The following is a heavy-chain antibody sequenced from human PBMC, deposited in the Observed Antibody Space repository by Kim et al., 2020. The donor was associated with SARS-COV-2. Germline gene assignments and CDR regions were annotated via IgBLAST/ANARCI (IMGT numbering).Heavy chain of an antibody. V-gene: IGHV3-23*01. CDR1: GFTFSSYA. CDR2: ISGSGGST. CDR3: AKETALYYYDRNWYFDL. J-gene: IGHJ2*01. Sequence: GGSLRLSCAASGFTFSSYAMSWVRQAPGKGLEWVSAISGSGGSTYYADSVKGRFTISRDNSKNTLYLQMNSLRAEDTAVYYCAKETALYYYDRNWYFDLWGRGTLVTVSS. D-gene: IGHD3-22*01.